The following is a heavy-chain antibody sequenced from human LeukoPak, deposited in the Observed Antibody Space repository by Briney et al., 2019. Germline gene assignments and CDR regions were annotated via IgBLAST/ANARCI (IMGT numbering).Heavy chain of an antibody. V-gene: IGHV3-43*01. J-gene: IGHJ6*03. CDR1: GFTFDDYT. D-gene: IGHD5-18*01. Sequence: VGSLRLSCAASGFTFDDYTMHWVRQAPGKGLEWVSLISWDGGSTYYADSVKGRFTISRDNSKNSLYLQMNSLRTEDTALYYCAKGMDTAMVPNYYYYMDVWGKGTTVTVSS. CDR2: ISWDGGST. CDR3: AKGMDTAMVPNYYYYMDV.